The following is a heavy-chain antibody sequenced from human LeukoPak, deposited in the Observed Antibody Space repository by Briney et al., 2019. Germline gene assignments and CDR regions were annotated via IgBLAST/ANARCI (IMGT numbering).Heavy chain of an antibody. D-gene: IGHD7-27*01. CDR2: INHSGST. V-gene: IGHV4-34*01. Sequence: SETLSLTCAVYGVSFSGYYWSWIRQPPGKGLEWIGEINHSGSTNYNPSLKSRVTISVDTSKNQFSLKLSSVTAADTAVYYCARGFWVVDYWGQGTLVTVSS. J-gene: IGHJ4*02. CDR3: ARGFWVVDY. CDR1: GVSFSGYY.